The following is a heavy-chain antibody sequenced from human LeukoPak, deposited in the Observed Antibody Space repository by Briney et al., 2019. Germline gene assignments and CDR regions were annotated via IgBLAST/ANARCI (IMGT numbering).Heavy chain of an antibody. J-gene: IGHJ3*02. CDR1: GFTFSDHY. CDR3: ARDLAVAGRDDAFDI. D-gene: IGHD6-19*01. V-gene: IGHV3-11*01. Sequence: PGGSLRLSCAASGFTFSDHYMSWIRQAPRKGLEWVSYISSSGSTIYYADSVKGRFTISRDNAKKSLDLQMSSLRADDTAVYYCARDLAVAGRDDAFDIWGQGTMVTVSS. CDR2: ISSSGSTI.